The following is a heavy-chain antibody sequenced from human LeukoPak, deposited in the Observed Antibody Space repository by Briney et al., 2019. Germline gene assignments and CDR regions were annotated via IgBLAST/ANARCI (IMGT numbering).Heavy chain of an antibody. V-gene: IGHV1-2*02. Sequence: ASVKVSCKASGYTFTGYYMHWVRQAPGQGLEWMGWINPNSGGTNYAQKFQGRVTMTRDTSLSTAYMELSRLRSDDTAVYYCARAYGPEGYYYYYGMDVWGQGTTVTVSS. J-gene: IGHJ6*02. D-gene: IGHD3-10*01. CDR2: INPNSGGT. CDR3: ARAYGPEGYYYYYGMDV. CDR1: GYTFTGYY.